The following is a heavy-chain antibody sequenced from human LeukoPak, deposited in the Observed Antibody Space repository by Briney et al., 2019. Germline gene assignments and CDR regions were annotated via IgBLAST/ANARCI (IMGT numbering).Heavy chain of an antibody. CDR1: GFTFSSYG. D-gene: IGHD2-2*01. J-gene: IGHJ4*02. V-gene: IGHV3-33*01. CDR2: IWYDGGNK. CDR3: ARVAVGYCSSTSCYGDY. Sequence: GGSLRLSCAASGFTFSSYGMHWVRQAPGKGLEWVAFIWYDGGNKYYADSVKGRFTISRDNSKNALYLQMNSLRAEDTAVYYCARVAVGYCSSTSCYGDYWGQGTLVTVSS.